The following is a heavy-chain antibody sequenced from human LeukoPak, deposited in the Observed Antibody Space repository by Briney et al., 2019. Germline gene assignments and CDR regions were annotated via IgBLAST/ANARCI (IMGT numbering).Heavy chain of an antibody. CDR3: GREVDHMIIVLGDEGYYYYMDV. D-gene: IGHD2-8*02. CDR1: GFTFSSYS. V-gene: IGHV3-21*04. Sequence: GGSLRLSCAASGFTFSSYSMNWVRQAPGKGLEWVSSISSSSSYIYYADSVKGRFTISRDNAKNSLYLQMNSLRAEDTAVYYGGREVDHMIIVLGDEGYYYYMDVWGKGTTVTVSS. J-gene: IGHJ6*03. CDR2: ISSSSSYI.